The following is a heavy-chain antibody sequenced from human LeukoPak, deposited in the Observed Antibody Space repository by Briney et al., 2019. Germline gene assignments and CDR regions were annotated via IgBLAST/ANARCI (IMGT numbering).Heavy chain of an antibody. CDR2: IKSDGNT. D-gene: IGHD3-22*01. CDR1: GFTFSSYW. V-gene: IGHV3-74*01. Sequence: PGGSLRLSCAASGFTFSSYWMHWVRQAPGKGLVWVSRIKSDGNTNYADSVKGRFTISRDNAKNTVSLQMNSLRAGDTGVYYCARAPSESGGYYPEYFRHWGQGTLVTVSS. J-gene: IGHJ1*01. CDR3: ARAPSESGGYYPEYFRH.